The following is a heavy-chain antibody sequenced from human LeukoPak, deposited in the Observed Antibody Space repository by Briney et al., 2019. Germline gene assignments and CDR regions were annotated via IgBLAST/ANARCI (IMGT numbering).Heavy chain of an antibody. CDR3: ARPSPPLLYPGAYFDY. V-gene: IGHV4-59*08. J-gene: IGHJ4*02. Sequence: PRETLSLTCTVPGGSISNYYCSSIRQTTGKGLERIGYIYYSGRTHNKPSLKSRDSLSLDTCRNQFSLELRAVSAPGTGVYYYARPSPPLLYPGAYFDYCGQGTLVTVSS. CDR2: IYYSGRT. D-gene: IGHD2-2*02. CDR1: GGSISNYY.